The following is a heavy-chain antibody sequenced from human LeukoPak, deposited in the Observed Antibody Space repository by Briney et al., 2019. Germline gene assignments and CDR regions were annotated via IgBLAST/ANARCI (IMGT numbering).Heavy chain of an antibody. V-gene: IGHV3-21*01. Sequence: GGSLRLSCAASGFTFSSYNMNWVRQAPGKGLEWVSSISSGSSYMYYGDSLKGRFTISRDNAKNSLYLQMNSLRAEDTAVYYCARELTVAPRYFDLWGRGTLVTVSS. J-gene: IGHJ2*01. D-gene: IGHD6-19*01. CDR2: ISSGSSYM. CDR1: GFTFSSYN. CDR3: ARELTVAPRYFDL.